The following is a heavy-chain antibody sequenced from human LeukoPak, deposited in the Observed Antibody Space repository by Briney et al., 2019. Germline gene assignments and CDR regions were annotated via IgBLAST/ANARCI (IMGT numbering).Heavy chain of an antibody. CDR3: ARAGRGDYVWGSYSFAY. D-gene: IGHD3-16*01. V-gene: IGHV4-59*01. CDR2: ISYTGST. Sequence: PSETLTLTCTVSGDSISNSYWSWIRQPPGKGLEWIGYISYTGSTNYNPSLKSRVTISVDTSKNQFSLKLSSVTAADTAVYYCARAGRGDYVWGSYSFAYWSQGTLVTVSS. J-gene: IGHJ4*02. CDR1: GDSISNSY.